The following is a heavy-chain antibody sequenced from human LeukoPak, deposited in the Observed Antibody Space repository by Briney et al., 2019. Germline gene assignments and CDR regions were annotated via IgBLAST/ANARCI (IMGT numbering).Heavy chain of an antibody. Sequence: GGSLRLSCAASGLTFRNYAMTWVRQAPGKGLEWVSTISGDGTDKYFADSVKGRFTISRDNSRSTVSLQMNSLRVEDMAVYYCAKGGHYSFFDYWGQGTLVTVSS. CDR1: GLTFRNYA. V-gene: IGHV3-23*01. J-gene: IGHJ4*02. CDR3: AKGGHYSFFDY. D-gene: IGHD2-15*01. CDR2: ISGDGTDK.